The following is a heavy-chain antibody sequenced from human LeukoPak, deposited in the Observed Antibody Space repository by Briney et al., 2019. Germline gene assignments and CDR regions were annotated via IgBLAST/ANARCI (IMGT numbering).Heavy chain of an antibody. CDR2: IYSDGST. D-gene: IGHD1-7*01. CDR3: ARVVTGTTYLRLYYFDS. CDR1: GFTFSSYG. V-gene: IGHV3-53*01. J-gene: IGHJ4*02. Sequence: PGGSLRLSCAASGFTFSSYGMHWVRQAPGKGLEWVSFIYSDGSTYYADSVKGRFTISRDTSKNTLYLQMNSLRAEDTAVYFCARVVTGTTYLRLYYFDSWGQGTLVTVSS.